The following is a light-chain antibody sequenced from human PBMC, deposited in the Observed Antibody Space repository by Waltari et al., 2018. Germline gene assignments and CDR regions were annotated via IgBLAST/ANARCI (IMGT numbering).Light chain of an antibody. Sequence: DIQLTQSPSFLSASVGDRVTITCRTSQDISCYLAWYQQTPGKAPKLLIYAASTLQTGVPSRFSGGGSGTEFALTISSLQPEDFASFYCQPLSSYPFTFGPGTKVDIK. CDR1: QDISCY. V-gene: IGKV1-9*01. CDR2: AAS. J-gene: IGKJ3*01. CDR3: QPLSSYPFT.